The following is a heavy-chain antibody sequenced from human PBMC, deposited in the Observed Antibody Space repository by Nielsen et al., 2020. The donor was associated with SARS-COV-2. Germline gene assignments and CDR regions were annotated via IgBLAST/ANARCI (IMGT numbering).Heavy chain of an antibody. J-gene: IGHJ4*02. CDR3: ARFMTTATTETFDY. Sequence: GESLKISCTTSGFTFSSYAMSWVRQAPGKGLAWVSSISNSGDITYYADSVKGRFTASRDNSKNTLYLQMHSLRAEDTAIYYCARFMTTATTETFDYWGQGTLVTVSS. CDR2: ISNSGDIT. CDR1: GFTFSSYA. D-gene: IGHD4-17*01. V-gene: IGHV3-23*01.